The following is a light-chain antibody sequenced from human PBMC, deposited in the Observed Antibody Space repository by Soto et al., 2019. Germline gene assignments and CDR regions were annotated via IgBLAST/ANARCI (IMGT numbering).Light chain of an antibody. V-gene: IGKV3-20*01. CDR1: QSVSSSY. J-gene: IGKJ1*01. CDR2: GAS. Sequence: IVVTNSPATLSVSPGERATLSCRASQSVSSSYLAWYQQKPGQAPRLLIYGASSRATGIPDRFSGSGSGTDFTLTITRLEPEDFAVYYCQQYHTSAWTFGQGTKVDI. CDR3: QQYHTSAWT.